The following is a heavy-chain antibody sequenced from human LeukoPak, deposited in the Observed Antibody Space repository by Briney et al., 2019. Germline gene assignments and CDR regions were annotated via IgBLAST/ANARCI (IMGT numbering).Heavy chain of an antibody. CDR2: ISGSGGST. CDR3: ARRHPNSGGSAVAFDI. CDR1: GFTFSDYV. Sequence: GGSLRLSCAASGFTFSDYVMGWVRQAPGKGLEWVSAISGSGGSTYYADSVKGRFTISRDNSKNTLYLQMNSLRAEDTAVYYCARRHPNSGGSAVAFDIWAQGTMVTVSS. D-gene: IGHD2-15*01. J-gene: IGHJ3*02. V-gene: IGHV3-23*01.